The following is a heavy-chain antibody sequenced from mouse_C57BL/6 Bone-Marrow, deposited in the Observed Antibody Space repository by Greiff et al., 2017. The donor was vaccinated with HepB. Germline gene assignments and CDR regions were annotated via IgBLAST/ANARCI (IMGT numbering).Heavy chain of an antibody. CDR1: GFTFSDYY. D-gene: IGHD2-3*01. CDR3: ARRGYDGYFSYWYFDV. V-gene: IGHV5-12*01. J-gene: IGHJ1*03. CDR2: ISNGGGSN. Sequence: EVKLMESGGGLVQPGGSLKLSCAASGFTFSDYYLYWVRQTPEKRLEWVASISNGGGSNYYPDTVKGRFTISRDNAKNTLYLQMSHLTSEDTAMYYWARRGYDGYFSYWYFDVWGTGTTVTVSS.